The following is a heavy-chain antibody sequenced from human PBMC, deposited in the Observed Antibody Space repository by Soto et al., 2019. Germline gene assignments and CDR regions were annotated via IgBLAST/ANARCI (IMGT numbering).Heavy chain of an antibody. CDR2: IYYSGST. CDR1: GGSISSYY. CDR3: ARGANFDY. V-gene: IGHV4-59*01. J-gene: IGHJ4*02. Sequence: TSETLSLTCTVFGGSISSYYWSWIRQPPGKGLEWIGYIYYSGSTNYNPPLKSRVTISVDTSKNQFSLKLSSVTAADTAVYYCARGANFDYWGQGTLVTVSS.